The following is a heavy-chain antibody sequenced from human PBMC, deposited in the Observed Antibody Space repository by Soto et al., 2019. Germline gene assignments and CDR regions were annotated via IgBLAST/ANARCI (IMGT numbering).Heavy chain of an antibody. V-gene: IGHV5-51*01. CDR1: GYSFTSYW. J-gene: IGHJ5*02. D-gene: IGHD2-15*01. Sequence: EVQLVQSGAEVKKPGESLKISCKGSGYSFTSYWIGWVRQMPGKGLEWMGIIYPGDSDTRYSPSFQGQVTISADKSINTAYLQWSSLKASDTAMYYCARHILGYCSGGSCGWFDPWGQGTLVTVSS. CDR3: ARHILGYCSGGSCGWFDP. CDR2: IYPGDSDT.